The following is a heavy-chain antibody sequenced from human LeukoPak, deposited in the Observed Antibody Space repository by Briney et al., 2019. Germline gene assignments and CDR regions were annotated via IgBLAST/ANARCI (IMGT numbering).Heavy chain of an antibody. Sequence: SETLSLTCTVSGYSIISPFYWGWIRPSPGKGLEWIGNIYHSGSTYSNPSLRSRVTISVDTSKNQFSLKLNSVTAADTAVYYCARVSDDEYGGNSGANYFESWGQGTLVTVSS. CDR1: GYSIISPFY. D-gene: IGHD4-23*01. J-gene: IGHJ4*02. CDR2: IYHSGST. CDR3: ARVSDDEYGGNSGANYFES. V-gene: IGHV4-38-2*02.